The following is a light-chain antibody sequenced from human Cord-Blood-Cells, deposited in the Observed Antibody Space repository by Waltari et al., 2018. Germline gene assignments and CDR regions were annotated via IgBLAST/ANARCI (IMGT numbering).Light chain of an antibody. V-gene: IGLV2-23*02. CDR1: GRDVGGYNF. Sequence: SALTKPASVPGSPGQSITIPSPGTGRDVGGYNFVTWYKQHPGKAPKLMIYEVRKRPSGVSNRVSGSKSGNTASLTISGLQAEDEADYYCCSYAGSSTPFGGGTKLTVL. CDR2: EVR. J-gene: IGLJ2*01. CDR3: CSYAGSSTP.